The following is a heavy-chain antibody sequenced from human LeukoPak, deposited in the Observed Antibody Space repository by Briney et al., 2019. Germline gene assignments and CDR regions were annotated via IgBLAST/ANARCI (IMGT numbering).Heavy chain of an antibody. D-gene: IGHD6-13*01. Sequence: SETLSLTCAVYGGSFSGYYWSWIRQPPGKGLEWIGEINHSGSTNYNPSLKRRVTISVDTSKNQFSPQPSTVIAADTAVYYCARRYSSRNFDYWGQGTLVTVSS. CDR2: INHSGST. J-gene: IGHJ4*02. CDR3: ARRYSSRNFDY. V-gene: IGHV4-34*01. CDR1: GGSFSGYY.